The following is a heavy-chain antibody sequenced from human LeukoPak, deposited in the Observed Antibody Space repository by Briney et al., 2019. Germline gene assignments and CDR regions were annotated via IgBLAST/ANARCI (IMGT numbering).Heavy chain of an antibody. CDR3: ARVRASGSPDF. CDR1: GGSISRGGFF. D-gene: IGHD3-10*01. V-gene: IGHV4-31*03. CDR2: ISYPGNT. Sequence: PSQTLSLTCTVSGGSISRGGFFWSWIRQHPGQGLEWIGYISYPGNTYYTPSLKSRVTISMDTSENQFSLKLSSVTAADTAVYYCARVRASGSPDFWGQGTLVTVSS. J-gene: IGHJ4*02.